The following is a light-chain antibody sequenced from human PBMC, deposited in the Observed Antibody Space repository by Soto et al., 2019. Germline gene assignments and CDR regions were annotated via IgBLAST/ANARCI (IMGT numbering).Light chain of an antibody. CDR1: QSIRSW. CDR2: EAS. J-gene: IGKJ3*01. CDR3: QQYHTFLT. Sequence: DIQMTQSPSTLSASVGDRVTITCRASQSIRSWLAWYQQKPGKAPKVLIYEASRLESGVPSRFSGSGSGTEFTLTINSLQPDDFATYYCQQYHTFLTFGPGTRLEIK. V-gene: IGKV1-5*03.